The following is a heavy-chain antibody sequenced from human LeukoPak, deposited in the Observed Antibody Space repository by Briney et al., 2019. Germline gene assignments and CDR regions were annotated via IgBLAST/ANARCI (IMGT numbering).Heavy chain of an antibody. J-gene: IGHJ4*02. CDR2: ISWNSGSI. Sequence: PGRPLRLSCAASGFTFDDYGMHWVRQAPGKGLEWVSGISWNSGSIGYADSVEGRFTISRDNAKNSLYLQMNSLRAEDTALYYCAKAPRGNDDYFDYWGQGTLVTVSS. CDR1: GFTFDDYG. V-gene: IGHV3-9*01. D-gene: IGHD3-16*01. CDR3: AKAPRGNDDYFDY.